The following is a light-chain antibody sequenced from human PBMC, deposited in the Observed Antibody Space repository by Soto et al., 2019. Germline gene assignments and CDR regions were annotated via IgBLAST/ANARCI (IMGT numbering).Light chain of an antibody. CDR2: GAS. CDR3: QHYSNWPPIP. Sequence: VVMTLPPANLSVLPGQAITISCRACQSVRRNLAWYQQKPAQSPRLLIYGASTSATGIPASFSGSGSGTEFTLPISILLPPEFADYYCQHYSNWPPIPFGQGTRPEIK. J-gene: IGKJ5*01. CDR1: QSVRRN. V-gene: IGKV3-15*01.